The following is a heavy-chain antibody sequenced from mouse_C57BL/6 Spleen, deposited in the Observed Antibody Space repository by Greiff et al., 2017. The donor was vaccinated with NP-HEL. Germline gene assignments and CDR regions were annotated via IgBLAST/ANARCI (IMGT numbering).Heavy chain of an antibody. V-gene: IGHV1-64*01. D-gene: IGHD2-2*01. Sequence: VQLQQPGAELVKPGASVKLSCKASGYTFTSYWMHWVKQRPGQGLEWIGMIHPNSGSTNYNEKFKSKATLTVDKSSSTAYMQLSSLTSEDSSGDCCARSGGYDGGAWFAYWGQGTLVTVSA. CDR3: ARSGGYDGGAWFAY. CDR1: GYTFTSYW. CDR2: IHPNSGST. J-gene: IGHJ3*01.